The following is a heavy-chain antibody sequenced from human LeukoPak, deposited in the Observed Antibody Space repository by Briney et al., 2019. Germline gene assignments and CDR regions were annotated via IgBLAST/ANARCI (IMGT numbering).Heavy chain of an antibody. CDR2: ISGSGGGT. J-gene: IGHJ6*02. CDR3: ARAKSVPEMYYYYYGMDV. Sequence: GGSLRLSCAVSEITLSNYGMSWVRQAPGKGLEWVAGISGSGGGTNYADSVKGRFTISRDNPKNTLYLQMNSLRAEDTAVYYCARAKSVPEMYYYYYGMDVWGQGTTVTVSS. D-gene: IGHD5-24*01. CDR1: EITLSNYG. V-gene: IGHV3-23*01.